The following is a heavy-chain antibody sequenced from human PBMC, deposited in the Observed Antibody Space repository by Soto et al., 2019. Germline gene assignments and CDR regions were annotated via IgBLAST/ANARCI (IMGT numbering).Heavy chain of an antibody. CDR1: GFTFSSYA. CDR3: AKDGDLVVPAAGLGNWFDP. V-gene: IGHV3-23*01. CDR2: ISGSGGST. Sequence: GGSLRLSCAASGFTFSSYAMSWVRQAPGKGLEWVSAISGSGGSTYYADSVKGRFTISRDNSKNTLYLQMNSLRAEDTAVYYCAKDGDLVVPAAGLGNWFDPWGQGTLVTVSS. J-gene: IGHJ5*02. D-gene: IGHD2-2*01.